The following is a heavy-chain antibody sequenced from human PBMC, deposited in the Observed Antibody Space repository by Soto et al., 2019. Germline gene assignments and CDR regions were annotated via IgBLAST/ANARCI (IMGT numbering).Heavy chain of an antibody. Sequence: SETLSLTCAVYGGSFSGYYWSWIRQPPGKGLEWIGEINHSGSTNYNPSLKSRVTISVDTSKNQFSLKLSSVTAADTAVYYCARDTHCSGGSCRFDPWGQGTLVTVSS. V-gene: IGHV4-34*01. CDR2: INHSGST. CDR1: GGSFSGYY. J-gene: IGHJ5*02. D-gene: IGHD2-15*01. CDR3: ARDTHCSGGSCRFDP.